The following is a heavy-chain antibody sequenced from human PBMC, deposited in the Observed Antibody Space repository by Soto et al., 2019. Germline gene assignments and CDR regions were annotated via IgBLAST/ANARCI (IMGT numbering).Heavy chain of an antibody. J-gene: IGHJ4*02. CDR3: VSDRGYGHASVPYS. CDR2: ISYDGSLQ. D-gene: IGHD5-18*01. V-gene: IGHV3-30*03. Sequence: QAQLVESGGGVVQPGRSLRLSCAASGFAFSSYGMHWVRQAPGTGLEWVAVISYDGSLQHYADSVKGRFTISRDNSKNMVLLQISSLRAEDTAVEYCVSDRGYGHASVPYSWGQGTLVSVSS. CDR1: GFAFSSYG.